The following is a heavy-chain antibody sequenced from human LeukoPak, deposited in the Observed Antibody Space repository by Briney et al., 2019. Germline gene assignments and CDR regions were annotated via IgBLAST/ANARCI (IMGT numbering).Heavy chain of an antibody. CDR2: INIDGTSR. J-gene: IGHJ4*02. Sequence: GGSLRLSCAASGFTFSSYSMNWVRQAPGKGLECVSRINIDGTSRSYADSVKGRFTISRDNAKDALYLQMNSLRAEDTAVYYCARGSSDWYGIDYWGQGALVNVSS. CDR3: ARGSSDWYGIDY. D-gene: IGHD6-19*01. V-gene: IGHV3-74*01. CDR1: GFTFSSYS.